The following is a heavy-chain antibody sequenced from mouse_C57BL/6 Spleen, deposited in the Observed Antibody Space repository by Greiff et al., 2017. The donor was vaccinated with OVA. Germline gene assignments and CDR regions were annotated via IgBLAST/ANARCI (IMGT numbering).Heavy chain of an antibody. CDR2: IDPSDSET. CDR3: ARFYYYAMDY. CDR1: GYTFTSYW. Sequence: QVQLQQPGAELVRPGSSVKLSCKASGYTFTSYWMHWVKQRPIQGLEWIGNIDPSDSETHYNQKFKDKATLTVDKSSSTAYMQLSSLTSEDSAVYYCARFYYYAMDYWGQGTSVTVSS. J-gene: IGHJ4*01. V-gene: IGHV1-52*01.